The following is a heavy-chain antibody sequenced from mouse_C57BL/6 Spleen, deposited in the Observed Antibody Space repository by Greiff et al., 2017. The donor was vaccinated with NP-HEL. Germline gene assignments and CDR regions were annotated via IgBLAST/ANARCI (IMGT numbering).Heavy chain of an antibody. D-gene: IGHD1-1*01. Sequence: EVQRVESGGGLVKPGGSLKLSCAASGFTFSSYAMSWVRQTPEKRLEWVATISDGGSYTYYPDNVKGRFTISRDNAKNNLYLQMSHLKSEDTAMYYCARDYGRYFDVWGTGTTVTVSS. V-gene: IGHV5-4*01. J-gene: IGHJ1*03. CDR1: GFTFSSYA. CDR2: ISDGGSYT. CDR3: ARDYGRYFDV.